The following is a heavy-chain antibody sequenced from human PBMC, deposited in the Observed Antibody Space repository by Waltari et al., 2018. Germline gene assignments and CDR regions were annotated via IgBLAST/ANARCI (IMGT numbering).Heavy chain of an antibody. CDR3: ARDGDRNYDY. CDR1: GFTFSEYW. J-gene: IGHJ4*02. D-gene: IGHD1-7*01. Sequence: EVQLVESGGGLVQPGGSLRLSCSTSGFTFSEYWMTWVRQAPGKGLEGVGNIKTDGREEYYTDSVKGRFIISRDNAKNSLFLQMDSLRVEDTAAYYGARDGDRNYDYWGQGTLVTVSS. V-gene: IGHV3-7*01. CDR2: IKTDGREE.